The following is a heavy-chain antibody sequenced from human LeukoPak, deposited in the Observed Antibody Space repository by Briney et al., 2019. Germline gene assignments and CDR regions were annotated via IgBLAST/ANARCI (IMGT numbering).Heavy chain of an antibody. J-gene: IGHJ4*02. D-gene: IGHD1-26*01. CDR3: AKDVGKWESLHFFDY. CDR1: GFTFSSYA. CDR2: ISGSGGST. V-gene: IGHV3-23*01. Sequence: GGSLRLSCAASGFTFSSYAMSWVRQAPGKGLEWVSAISGSGGSTYYADSVKGRFTISRDDSRNTLYLQMNSLRGDDTAVYYCAKDVGKWESLHFFDYWGQGTLVTVSS.